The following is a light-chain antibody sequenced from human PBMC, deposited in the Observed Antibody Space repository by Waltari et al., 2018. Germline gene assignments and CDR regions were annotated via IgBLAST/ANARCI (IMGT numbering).Light chain of an antibody. V-gene: IGLV1-40*01. J-gene: IGLJ2*01. CDR2: GKN. CDR3: QSFDNMLSGGVV. CDR1: TSNIRAGLA. Sequence: QSVLTQPPSVSGTPGQRVTIPCSGSTSNIRAGLAVPWYQHLPGTAPKLLIYGKNNRPSGVPDRFSGSKSGTSASLAITGLQADDEADYFCQSFDNMLSGGVVFGGGTKLAVL.